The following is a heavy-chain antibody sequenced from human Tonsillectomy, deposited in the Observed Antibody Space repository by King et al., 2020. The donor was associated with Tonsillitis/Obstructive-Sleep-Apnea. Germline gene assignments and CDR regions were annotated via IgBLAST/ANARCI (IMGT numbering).Heavy chain of an antibody. CDR3: ARDSVPF. CDR1: GFTFSSYN. V-gene: IGHV3-21*01. Sequence: VQLVESGGGLVKPGGSLRLSCIGSGFTFSSYNINWVRQAPGKGLEWVSSITSSSTNVYYADSVKGRLTISRDKAKNSLSLQMNSLRAEDTAVYYCARDSVPFWGQGTLVTVSS. J-gene: IGHJ4*02. CDR2: ITSSSTNV.